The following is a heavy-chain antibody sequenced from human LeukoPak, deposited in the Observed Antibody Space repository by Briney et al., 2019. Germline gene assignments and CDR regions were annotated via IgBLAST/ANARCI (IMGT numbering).Heavy chain of an antibody. CDR2: ISHDGSDT. CDR1: GFTVSRSA. J-gene: IGHJ4*02. Sequence: QPGRSLRLSCAASGFTVSRSAMHWVSQAPGKGLEWVAVISHDGSDTYYADAVKGRFTIPRDNSKNTLYLQMNSLRAEDTAVYYCARDPNSYDFFDHWGQGTLVTVSS. D-gene: IGHD5-18*01. V-gene: IGHV3-30-3*01. CDR3: ARDPNSYDFFDH.